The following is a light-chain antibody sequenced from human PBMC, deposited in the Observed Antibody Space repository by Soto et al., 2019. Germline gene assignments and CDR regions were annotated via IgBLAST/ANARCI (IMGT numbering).Light chain of an antibody. V-gene: IGLV1-36*01. Sequence: QSVLTQPPSVSEAPRQRVTISCSGGSSNIGYNAVNWYQQLPGKAPKLLIYYNDRLPSGVSDRFSGSKSGTSASLAISGLQAEDEADYYCAACDDSLNAYVFGTGTKVTVL. CDR3: AACDDSLNAYV. J-gene: IGLJ1*01. CDR2: YND. CDR1: SSNIGYNA.